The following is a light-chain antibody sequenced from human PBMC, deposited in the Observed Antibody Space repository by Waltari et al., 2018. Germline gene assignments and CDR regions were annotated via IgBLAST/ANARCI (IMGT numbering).Light chain of an antibody. CDR2: GST. CDR1: GPNLGAGYG. CDR3: QSYDTTLSVV. V-gene: IGLV1-40*01. Sequence: QSVLTQPPSVSGAPGQRVTISCTGSGPNLGAGYGVHWYQQLPRAAPKILIYGSTSRPLGVPYRFFGSTSGTSAFLAITGLQAEDEADYYCQSYDTTLSVVFGGGTKLTVL. J-gene: IGLJ3*02.